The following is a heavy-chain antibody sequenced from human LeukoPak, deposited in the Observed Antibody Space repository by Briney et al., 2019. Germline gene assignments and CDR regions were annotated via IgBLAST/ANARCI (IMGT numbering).Heavy chain of an antibody. D-gene: IGHD1-1*01. CDR2: ISAYNGNT. V-gene: IGHV1-18*01. CDR3: ARDDWNDRAFDI. CDR1: GYTFTSYG. Sequence: ASVKVSCKASGYTFTSYGISWVRQAPGHGLEWMGWISAYNGNTNYAQKLQGRVTMTTDTSTSTAYMELRSLRSDDTALYYCARDDWNDRAFDIWGQGTMVTVSS. J-gene: IGHJ3*02.